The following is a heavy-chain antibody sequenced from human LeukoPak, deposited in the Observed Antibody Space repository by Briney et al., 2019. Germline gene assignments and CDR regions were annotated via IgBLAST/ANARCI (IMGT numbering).Heavy chain of an antibody. V-gene: IGHV3-23*01. D-gene: IGHD2-15*01. J-gene: IGHJ4*02. CDR3: AKDPTYCSGGSCYLTPIDY. Sequence: GGSLRLPCAASGFTFRSYAMSWVRQAPGKGLEWVSSISSSGGSTYYADSVKGRFTISRDNSKNTLYLQMNSLRAEDTAVYYCAKDPTYCSGGSCYLTPIDYWGQGALVTVSS. CDR2: ISSSGGST. CDR1: GFTFRSYA.